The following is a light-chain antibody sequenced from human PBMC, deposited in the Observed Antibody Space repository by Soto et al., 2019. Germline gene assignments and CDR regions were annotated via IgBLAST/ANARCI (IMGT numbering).Light chain of an antibody. Sequence: VVTQSPPTLSLSPGERATLSCRTSLSVSSYLAWYQQKLGQAPRLLIYDASNRATGIPARFTGSGSGTDFNLTISTLEPEDFAVYYCQRRQYWPPITFGQGTRLEIK. V-gene: IGKV3-11*01. CDR2: DAS. CDR1: LSVSSY. J-gene: IGKJ5*01. CDR3: QRRQYWPPIT.